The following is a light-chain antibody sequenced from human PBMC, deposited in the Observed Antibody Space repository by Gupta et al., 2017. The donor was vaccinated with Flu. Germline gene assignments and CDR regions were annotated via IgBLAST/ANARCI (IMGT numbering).Light chain of an antibody. CDR2: DAS. Sequence: EVVLTQSPATLSLSPGERATLSCRASQNVNTYLAWYQQKPGQAPRLLIYDASNRATGIPARFSGSGSGTDFTLTISSLEPEDFAIYYCQQRSNWPPETFGQGTRLEIK. V-gene: IGKV3-11*01. CDR1: QNVNTY. CDR3: QQRSNWPPET. J-gene: IGKJ5*01.